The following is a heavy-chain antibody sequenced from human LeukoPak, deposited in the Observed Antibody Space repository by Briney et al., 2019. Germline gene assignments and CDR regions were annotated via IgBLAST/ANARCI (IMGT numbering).Heavy chain of an antibody. CDR1: GYTFNTYG. V-gene: IGHV1-18*01. J-gene: IGHJ4*02. CDR3: ARDEDYGDRPRFDY. CDR2: ISPYNGNT. D-gene: IGHD4-17*01. Sequence: ASVKVSCKPSGYTFNTYGITWVRQAPGQGLEWMGWISPYNGNTNYAQKFQGRVTMTTDTSTSTAYMELRSLRSDDTAVYYCARDEDYGDRPRFDYWGQGTLVTVSS.